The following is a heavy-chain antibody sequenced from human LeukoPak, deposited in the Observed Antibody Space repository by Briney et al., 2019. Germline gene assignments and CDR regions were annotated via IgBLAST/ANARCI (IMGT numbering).Heavy chain of an antibody. CDR3: ARGGGYPDAFDI. D-gene: IGHD5-12*01. CDR1: GFVFSPSG. J-gene: IGHJ3*02. Sequence: PGGSLRLSCAASGFVFSPSGMTWVRQAPGKGLEWVSTISSADYASYTDSVKGRFTTSRDNARNTVYLQMNSLRAEDTAVYYCARGGGYPDAFDIWGQGTMVTVSS. V-gene: IGHV3-21*01. CDR2: ISSADYA.